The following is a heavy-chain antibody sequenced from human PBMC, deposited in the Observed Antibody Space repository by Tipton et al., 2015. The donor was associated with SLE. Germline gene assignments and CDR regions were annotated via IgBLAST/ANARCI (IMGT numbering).Heavy chain of an antibody. CDR2: IYTSGST. Sequence: TLSLTCAVYGGSFSGYYWSWIRQPPGKGLEWIGYIYTSGSTNYNPSLKSRVTISVDTSKNQFSLKLSSVTAADTAVYYCARVGITFIYWGQGTLVTVSS. CDR3: ARVGITFIY. V-gene: IGHV4-4*09. CDR1: GGSFSGYY. D-gene: IGHD3-16*01. J-gene: IGHJ4*02.